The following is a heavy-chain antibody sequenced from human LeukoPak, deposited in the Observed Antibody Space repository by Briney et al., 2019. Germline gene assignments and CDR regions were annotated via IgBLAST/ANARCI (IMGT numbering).Heavy chain of an antibody. CDR1: GFTFSSYW. D-gene: IGHD1-26*01. V-gene: IGHV3-7*05. J-gene: IGHJ4*02. Sequence: QPGGSLRLSCAASGFTFSSYWMSWVRQAPGKGLEWVANIKQDGSEKYYVDSVKGRFTISRDNSKNTLYLQMNSLRAEDTAVYYCAKRLSWVKGSHDYFDYWGQGTLVTVSS. CDR3: AKRLSWVKGSHDYFDY. CDR2: IKQDGSEK.